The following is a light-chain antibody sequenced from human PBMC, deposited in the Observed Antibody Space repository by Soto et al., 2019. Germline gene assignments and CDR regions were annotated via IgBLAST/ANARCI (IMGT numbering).Light chain of an antibody. CDR1: QGIRSA. J-gene: IGKJ5*01. CDR2: AAS. CDR3: HLDYAYFWA. V-gene: IGKV1-6*01. Sequence: AIQLTQSPSSLSASVGDRVTITCRASQGIRSAVGLYQHKPGKVPKLLIYAASTLQSGVPSRFSGSGFGTDFTLTISSLQPEDLATYYYHLDYAYFWAFGQGTRLEI.